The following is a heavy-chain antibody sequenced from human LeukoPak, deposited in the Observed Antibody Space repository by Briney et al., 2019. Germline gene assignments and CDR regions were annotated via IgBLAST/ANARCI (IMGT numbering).Heavy chain of an antibody. D-gene: IGHD1-26*01. CDR2: INPKSGGT. J-gene: IGHJ4*02. Sequence: ASVKVSCKASGYXFTDYYIHWVRQAPGQGHEWLGRINPKSGGTNYAQKFRGRVTMTRDTSISTAYMELSGLRSDDTAVYYCARDSGLGPTWHPFDHWGQGTPVTVSS. CDR1: GYXFTDYY. CDR3: ARDSGLGPTWHPFDH. V-gene: IGHV1-2*06.